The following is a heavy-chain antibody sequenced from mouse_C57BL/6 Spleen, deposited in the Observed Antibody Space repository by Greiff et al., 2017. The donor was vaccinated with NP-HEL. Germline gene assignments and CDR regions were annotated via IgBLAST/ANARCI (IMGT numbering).Heavy chain of an antibody. Sequence: QVQLQQSGAELVRPGTSVKMSCKASGYTFTNYWIGWAKQRPGHGLEWIGDIYPGGGYTNYNEKFKGKVTLTADKSSSTAYMQFSSLTSEDSAIYYCARGDEGYFDVWGTGTTVTVSS. CDR1: GYTFTNYW. CDR2: IYPGGGYT. J-gene: IGHJ1*03. V-gene: IGHV1-63*01. CDR3: ARGDEGYFDV. D-gene: IGHD3-3*01.